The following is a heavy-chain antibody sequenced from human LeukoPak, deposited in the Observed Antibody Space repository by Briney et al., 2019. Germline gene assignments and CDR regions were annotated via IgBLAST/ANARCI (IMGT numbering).Heavy chain of an antibody. CDR3: ARDRVLGDYVWGSYRQGDAFDI. D-gene: IGHD3-16*02. CDR1: GGSISSGDYY. J-gene: IGHJ3*02. V-gene: IGHV4-30-4*08. Sequence: SQTLSLTCTVSGGSISSGDYYWSWIRQPPGKGLEWIGYIYYSGSTYYNPSLKSRVTISVDTSKNQFFLKLSSVTAADTAVYYCARDRVLGDYVWGSYRQGDAFDIWGQGTMVTVSS. CDR2: IYYSGST.